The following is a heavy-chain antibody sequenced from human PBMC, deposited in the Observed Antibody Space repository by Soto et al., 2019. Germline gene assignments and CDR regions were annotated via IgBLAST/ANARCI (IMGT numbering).Heavy chain of an antibody. CDR1: GCTFSSYS. D-gene: IGHD3-22*01. CDR2: IIPIFGTA. V-gene: IGHV1-69*13. J-gene: IGHJ4*02. CDR3: ARGYPYYYDSSGYTIFAY. Sequence: GASVKVSCKASGCTFSSYSISWVRQAPGQGLEWMGGIIPIFGTANYAQKFQGRVTITADESTSTAYMELSSLRSEDTAVYYCARGYPYYYDSSGYTIFAYWSQGTLVTVSS.